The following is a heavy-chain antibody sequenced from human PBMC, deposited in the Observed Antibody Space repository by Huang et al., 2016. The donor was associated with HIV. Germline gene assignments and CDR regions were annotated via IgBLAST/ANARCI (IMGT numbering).Heavy chain of an antibody. J-gene: IGHJ6*03. CDR1: GFTFSIHG. V-gene: IGHV3-30*18. Sequence: QVQLVESGGGVVQPGTSLRLSCAASGFTFSIHGMHWVRQAPGKGLEWVEFISYDGIKKYHADSVKGRFTISRDNSENTLYLQMNRLRVEDTAVYYCVKENQWVDYYMDVWGRGTTVTVPS. CDR2: ISYDGIKK. D-gene: IGHD2-15*01. CDR3: VKENQWVDYYMDV.